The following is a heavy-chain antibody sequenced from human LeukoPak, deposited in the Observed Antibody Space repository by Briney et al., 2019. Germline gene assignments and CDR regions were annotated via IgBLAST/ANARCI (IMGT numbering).Heavy chain of an antibody. CDR1: GFTFSSYA. D-gene: IGHD3-22*01. Sequence: HPGGSLRLSCAASGFTFSSYAMSWVRQAPGKGLEWVSAISGSGGSTYYADSVKGRFTISRDNSKNTLYLQMNSLRAEDTAVYYCAKSRHYYDSRLRAEYFQHWGQGILVTVSS. CDR2: ISGSGGST. J-gene: IGHJ1*01. CDR3: AKSRHYYDSRLRAEYFQH. V-gene: IGHV3-23*01.